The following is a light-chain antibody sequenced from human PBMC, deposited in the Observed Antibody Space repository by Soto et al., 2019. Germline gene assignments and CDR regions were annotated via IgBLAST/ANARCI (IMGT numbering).Light chain of an antibody. J-gene: IGLJ3*02. CDR1: SGHSSYI. CDR3: ETWDSNTRV. CDR2: LESSGSY. V-gene: IGLV4-60*03. Sequence: QSALTQSSSASASLGSSVKLTCTLSSGHSSYIIAWHQQQPGKAPRYLMKLESSGSYNKGSGVPDRFSGSSSGADRYLTIPNLQSEDEADYYCETWDSNTRVFGGGTKLTVL.